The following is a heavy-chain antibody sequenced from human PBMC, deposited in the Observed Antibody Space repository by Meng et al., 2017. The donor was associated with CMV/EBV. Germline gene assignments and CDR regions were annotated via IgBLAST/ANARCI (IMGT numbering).Heavy chain of an antibody. CDR1: GGTFSSYT. J-gene: IGHJ6*02. Sequence: SVKVSCKASGGTFSSYTISWVRQAPGQGLEWMGRIIPILGTANYAQKFQGRVTITTDESTSTAYMELSSLRSEDTAVYYCARGDCSSTSCYGGYENGMDVWGQGTTVTVSS. D-gene: IGHD2-2*01. CDR2: IIPILGTA. CDR3: ARGDCSSTSCYGGYENGMDV. V-gene: IGHV1-69*16.